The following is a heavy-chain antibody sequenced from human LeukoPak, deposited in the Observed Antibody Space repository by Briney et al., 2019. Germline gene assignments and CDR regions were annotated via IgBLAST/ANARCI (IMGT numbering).Heavy chain of an antibody. D-gene: IGHD4-17*01. CDR1: GFTVRSNS. CDR2: IYSGGDT. J-gene: IGHJ4*02. V-gene: IGHV3-53*01. Sequence: GGSLRLSCTVAGFTVRSNSMSWVGQAPGKGLEGVSVIYSGGDTHYSGSVKGGFTTSRHNSKNTLYLQTNSLRADDTAVYYCARRAGEYSHPYDYWGQGTLVTVSS. CDR3: ARRAGEYSHPYDY.